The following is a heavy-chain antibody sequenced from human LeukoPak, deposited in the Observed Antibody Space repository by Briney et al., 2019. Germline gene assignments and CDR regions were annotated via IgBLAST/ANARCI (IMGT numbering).Heavy chain of an antibody. CDR2: IYSSGST. CDR1: GVSVRSDSYV. Sequence: ETLSLTCSVSGVSVRSDSYVWNWVRQPPGKGLEWIGYIYSSGSTNYNRSLKSRVTISLDTSKNQFSLRLSSVTAADTAVYYCAGLAPHRPLDYWGQGTPVTVSS. V-gene: IGHV4-61*01. D-gene: IGHD1-14*01. CDR3: AGLAPHRPLDY. J-gene: IGHJ4*02.